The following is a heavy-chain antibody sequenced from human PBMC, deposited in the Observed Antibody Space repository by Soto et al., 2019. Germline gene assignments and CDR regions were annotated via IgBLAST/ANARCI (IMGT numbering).Heavy chain of an antibody. CDR3: ARSSGSYSYYGLDV. CDR2: INPKNGDT. D-gene: IGHD6-19*01. CDR1: GYTLTDYY. Sequence: GASVKVSFKPSGYTLTDYYIHWVRQAPGQGPEWMGWINPKNGDTKSAQNFQGRVTMTRDMSVTTAYLDLSSLTSDDTAQYYCARSSGSYSYYGLDVWGQGTTVTVSS. V-gene: IGHV1-2*02. J-gene: IGHJ6*02.